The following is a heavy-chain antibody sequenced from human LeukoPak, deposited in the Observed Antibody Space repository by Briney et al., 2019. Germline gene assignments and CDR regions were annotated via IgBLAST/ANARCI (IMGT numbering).Heavy chain of an antibody. CDR3: ARALYLLGSSWYIDY. J-gene: IGHJ4*02. CDR1: GGSISSYY. D-gene: IGHD6-13*01. Sequence: SETLSLTXTVSGGSISSYYWSWIRQPPGKGLEWIGYIYYSGSTNYNPSLKSRVTISVDTSKNQFSLKLSSVTAADTAVYYCARALYLLGSSWYIDYWGQGTLVTVSS. V-gene: IGHV4-59*01. CDR2: IYYSGST.